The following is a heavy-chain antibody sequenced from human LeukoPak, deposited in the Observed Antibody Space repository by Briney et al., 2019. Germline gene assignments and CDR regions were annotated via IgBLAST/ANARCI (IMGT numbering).Heavy chain of an antibody. CDR2: INSDGSST. D-gene: IGHD6-13*01. V-gene: IGHV3-74*01. Sequence: PGGSLRLSCAASGFTFSSYWMHWVRQAPGKGLVWVSRINSDGSSTSYADSVKGRFTISRDNAKNSLYLQMNSLRAEDTAVYYCARFIAAPYYFDYWGRGTLVTVSS. CDR1: GFTFSSYW. CDR3: ARFIAAPYYFDY. J-gene: IGHJ4*02.